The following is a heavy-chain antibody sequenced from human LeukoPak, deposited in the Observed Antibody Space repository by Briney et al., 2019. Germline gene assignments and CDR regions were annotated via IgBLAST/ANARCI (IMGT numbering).Heavy chain of an antibody. V-gene: IGHV1-8*01. D-gene: IGHD1-26*01. CDR3: VRWGPYCDSGNCYQVGDF. J-gene: IGHJ4*02. CDR2: MNPNRGNT. CDR1: GYSFTEYD. Sequence: ASVKVSCKASGYSFTEYDINWVRLATGQGLEWMGWMNPNRGNTGYAQKFQGRVTMARNNSISTAYMELSSLKSEDTAVYYCVRWGPYCDSGNCYQVGDFWGQGTLVTVSS.